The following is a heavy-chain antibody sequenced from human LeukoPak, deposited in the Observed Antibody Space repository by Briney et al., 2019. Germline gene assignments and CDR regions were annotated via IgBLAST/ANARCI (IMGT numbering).Heavy chain of an antibody. CDR2: IYYSGST. D-gene: IGHD3-9*01. V-gene: IGHV4-39*01. CDR3: ASRSYYDILTGYYNYFDY. Sequence: SETLSLTCTVSGGSISSSSYYWGWIRQPPGKGLEWIGSIYYSGSTYYNPSLKSRVTISVDTSKNQFSLKLSSVTAADTAVYYCASRSYYDILTGYYNYFDYWGQGTLVTVSS. CDR1: GGSISSSSYY. J-gene: IGHJ4*02.